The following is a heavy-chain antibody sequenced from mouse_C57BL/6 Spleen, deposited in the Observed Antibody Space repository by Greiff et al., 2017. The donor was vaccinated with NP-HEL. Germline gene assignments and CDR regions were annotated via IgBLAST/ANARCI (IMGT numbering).Heavy chain of an antibody. Sequence: QVQLKESGAELVRPGASVTLSCKASGYTFTDYEMHWVKQTPVHGLEWIGAIDPETGGTAYNQKFKGKAILTADKSSSTAYMELRSLTSEDSAVYYCTVVVDYWGQGTTLTVSS. V-gene: IGHV1-15*01. CDR3: TVVVDY. CDR1: GYTFTDYE. D-gene: IGHD1-1*01. J-gene: IGHJ2*01. CDR2: IDPETGGT.